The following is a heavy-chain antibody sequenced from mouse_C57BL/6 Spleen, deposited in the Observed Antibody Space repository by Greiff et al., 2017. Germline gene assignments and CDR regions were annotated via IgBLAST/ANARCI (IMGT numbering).Heavy chain of an antibody. CDR1: GYTFTSYW. Sequence: EVQLQQSGTVLARPGASVKMSCKTSGYTFTSYWMHWVKQRPGQGLEWIGAIYPGNSDTSYNQKFKGKAKLTAVTSASTAYMELSSLTDEDAAVYYCTRNTYEYDYAMDYWGQGTAVTVSS. J-gene: IGHJ4*01. CDR2: IYPGNSDT. CDR3: TRNTYEYDYAMDY. V-gene: IGHV1-5*01. D-gene: IGHD2-4*01.